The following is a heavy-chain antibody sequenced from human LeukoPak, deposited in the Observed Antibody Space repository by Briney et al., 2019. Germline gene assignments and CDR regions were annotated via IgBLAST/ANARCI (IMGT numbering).Heavy chain of an antibody. CDR2: ISHSGST. D-gene: IGHD1-1*01. J-gene: IGHJ4*02. V-gene: IGHV4-34*01. CDR1: GGSFSGYY. CDR3: ARDSPGYLAYDS. Sequence: SETLSLTCAVYGGSFSGYYWSWIRQPPGKGLEWIGEISHSGSTYYNPSLESRVTISIDTSKNQFSLKLSSVTAADTAVYYCARDSPGYLAYDSWGQGTLVTVSS.